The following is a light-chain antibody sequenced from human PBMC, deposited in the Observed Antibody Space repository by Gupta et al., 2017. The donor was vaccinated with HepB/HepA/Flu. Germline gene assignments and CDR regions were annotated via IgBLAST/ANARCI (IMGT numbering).Light chain of an antibody. J-gene: IGLJ3*02. CDR2: QDN. CDR3: QAWDSSTVV. V-gene: IGLV3-1*01. CDR1: ILGNKY. Sequence: SYELTQPPSVSVSPGQTASITCSGDILGNKYASWYEQKPGQSPVLVIYQDNKRPSGIPERFSGSKSGTTATLTISGTQSMDEADYYCQAWDSSTVVFGGGTKLTVL.